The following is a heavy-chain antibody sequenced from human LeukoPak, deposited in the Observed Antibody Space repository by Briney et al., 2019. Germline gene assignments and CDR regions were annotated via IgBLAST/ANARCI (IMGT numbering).Heavy chain of an antibody. V-gene: IGHV3-49*03. J-gene: IGHJ4*02. CDR3: TRDRFDDFWSGYYYFDY. CDR2: IRSKAYGGTT. D-gene: IGHD3-3*01. CDR1: GFTFGDYA. Sequence: GGSLRLSCTASGFTFGDYAMSWFRQAPGKGLEWVGFIRSKAYGGTTEYAASVKGRFTISRDDSKSIAYLQMNSLKTEDTAVYYCTRDRFDDFWSGYYYFDYWGQGTLVTVSS.